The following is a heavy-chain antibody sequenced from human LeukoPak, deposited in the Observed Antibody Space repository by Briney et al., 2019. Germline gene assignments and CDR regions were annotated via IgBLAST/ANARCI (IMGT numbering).Heavy chain of an antibody. CDR1: GGSISSYY. Sequence: SETLSLTCTVSGGSISSYYWSWIRQPPGKGLEWIGYIYYSGSTNYNPSLKSRVTISVDTSKNQFSLKLSSVTAADTAVYYCARSGYSYGPRYFDYWGQGTLVTVSS. D-gene: IGHD5-18*01. J-gene: IGHJ4*02. V-gene: IGHV4-59*01. CDR2: IYYSGST. CDR3: ARSGYSYGPRYFDY.